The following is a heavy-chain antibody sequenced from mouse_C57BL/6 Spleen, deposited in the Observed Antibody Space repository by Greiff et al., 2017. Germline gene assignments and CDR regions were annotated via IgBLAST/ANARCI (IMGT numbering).Heavy chain of an antibody. J-gene: IGHJ4*01. V-gene: IGHV1-52*01. Sequence: QVQLQQPGAELVRPGSSVKLSCKASGYTFTSYWMHWVKQRPIQGLEWIGNIDPSDSETNYNQKFKDKATLTVDKSSSTAYMQLSSLTSEDSAVYYCARNYYDSSYKAMDCWGQGTSVTFST. CDR1: GYTFTSYW. D-gene: IGHD1-1*01. CDR3: ARNYYDSSYKAMDC. CDR2: IDPSDSET.